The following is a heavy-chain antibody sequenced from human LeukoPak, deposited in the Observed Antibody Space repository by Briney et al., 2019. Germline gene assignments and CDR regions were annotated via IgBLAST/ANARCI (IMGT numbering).Heavy chain of an antibody. CDR1: GFTFDDYT. CDR3: ASASAVASIRRYYYYGMDV. CDR2: ISWDGGST. D-gene: IGHD6-19*01. V-gene: IGHV3-43*01. J-gene: IGHJ6*02. Sequence: GGSLRLSCAASGFTFDDYTMHWVRQAPGKGLEWVSLISWDGGSTYYADSVKGRFTISRDNSKNSLYLQMNSLRTEDTALYYCASASAVASIRRYYYYGMDVWGQGTTVIVSS.